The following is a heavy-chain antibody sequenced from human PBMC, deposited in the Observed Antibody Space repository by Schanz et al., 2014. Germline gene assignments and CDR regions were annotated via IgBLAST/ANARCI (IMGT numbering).Heavy chain of an antibody. J-gene: IGHJ3*02. CDR2: ISGSGGST. CDR1: GFNFSDYA. CDR3: AKGRFGELSAFDI. V-gene: IGHV3-23*01. Sequence: EVHLLESGGGLVPPGGSLRLSCAASGFNFSDYAMCWVRQATGKGLEWVSAISGSGGSTYYADSVKGRFTISRDNSKNTLYLQMNSLRAEDTAVYYCAKGRFGELSAFDIWGQGTMVTGSS. D-gene: IGHD3-10*01.